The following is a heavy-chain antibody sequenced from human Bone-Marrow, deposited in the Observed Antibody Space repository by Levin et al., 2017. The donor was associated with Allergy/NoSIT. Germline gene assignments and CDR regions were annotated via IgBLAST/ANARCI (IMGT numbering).Heavy chain of an antibody. J-gene: IGHJ5*02. D-gene: IGHD6-13*01. CDR2: LFAGGAA. CDR1: GDSINNTNHY. Sequence: SETLSLTCTVSGDSINNTNHYWSWIRQPAGKGLEWIVRLFAGGAATYNRSLRSRVTISIDTSKNQFSLHFTSVTAADTAVYYCARDETFNSWHTGWFDPWGQGTLVTVSS. V-gene: IGHV4-61*02. CDR3: ARDETFNSWHTGWFDP.